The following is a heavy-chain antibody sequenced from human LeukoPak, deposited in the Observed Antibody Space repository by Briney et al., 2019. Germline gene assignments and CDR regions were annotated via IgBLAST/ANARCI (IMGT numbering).Heavy chain of an antibody. CDR2: IYYSGST. J-gene: IGHJ3*02. CDR1: GGSISSSSYY. D-gene: IGHD4-17*01. V-gene: IGHV4-39*02. CDR3: ARDGDYDLLPAFDI. Sequence: PSETLSLTCTVSGGSISSSSYYWGWIRQPPGKGLEWIGSIYYSGSTYYNPSLKSRVTISVDTSKNQFSLKLSSVTAADTAVYYCARDGDYDLLPAFDIWGQGTMVTVSS.